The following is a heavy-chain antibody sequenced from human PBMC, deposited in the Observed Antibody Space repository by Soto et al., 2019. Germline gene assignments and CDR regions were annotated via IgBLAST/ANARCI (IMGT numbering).Heavy chain of an antibody. Sequence: GASVKVSCKASGYTFSSYLIHWVRQAPGQGLEWMGIINPSGGSTNYARKFQGRVTMTRDTSTSTVYMGLSSLRSEDTAVFYCARVLGGPTPFFGYWGQGTLVTVSS. V-gene: IGHV1-46*01. CDR2: INPSGGST. J-gene: IGHJ4*02. D-gene: IGHD3-16*01. CDR3: ARVLGGPTPFFGY. CDR1: GYTFSSYL.